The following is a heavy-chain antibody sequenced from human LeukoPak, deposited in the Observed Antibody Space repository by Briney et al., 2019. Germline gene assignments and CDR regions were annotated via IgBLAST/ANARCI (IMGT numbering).Heavy chain of an antibody. D-gene: IGHD3-10*01. J-gene: IGHJ3*02. CDR1: GGTFSSYA. V-gene: IGHV1-69*06. CDR3: ASLKKSFYYGSGSYNSDDAFDI. CDR2: IIPIFGTA. Sequence: SVKVSCKASGGTFSSYAISWVRQAPGQGLEWMGGIIPIFGTANYAQKFQGRVTITADKSTSTAYMELSSLRSEDTAVYYCASLKKSFYYGSGSYNSDDAFDIWGQGTMVTVSS.